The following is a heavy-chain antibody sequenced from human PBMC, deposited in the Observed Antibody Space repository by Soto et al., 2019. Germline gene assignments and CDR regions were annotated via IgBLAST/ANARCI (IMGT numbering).Heavy chain of an antibody. CDR2: IIPIFGTA. J-gene: IGHJ3*02. CDR1: GGTFSSDA. D-gene: IGHD7-27*01. CDR3: ARDGDGASFDAFDI. Sequence: QVQLVQSGAEVKKPGSSVKVSCKVSGGTFSSDAISWVRQAPVQGLEWMGGIIPIFGTANYAQKFQGRVTITADESTSTAYMELSSLRSDDTAVYYCARDGDGASFDAFDIWGQGTMVNVSS. V-gene: IGHV1-69*12.